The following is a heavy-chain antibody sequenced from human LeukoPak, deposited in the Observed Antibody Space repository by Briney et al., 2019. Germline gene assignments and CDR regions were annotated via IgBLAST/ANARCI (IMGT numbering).Heavy chain of an antibody. CDR3: ARETPGAGHFDY. V-gene: IGHV4-39*07. CDR2: IYYSGST. Sequence: PSETLSLTCTVSGGSISTTSNYWGWIRQPPRKGLEWIGTIYYSGSTYYNPSLKSRVTISVDTSKNQFSLKLTAVTAADTAVYYCARETPGAGHFDYWGQGSLVTVSS. D-gene: IGHD7-27*01. J-gene: IGHJ4*02. CDR1: GGSISTTSNY.